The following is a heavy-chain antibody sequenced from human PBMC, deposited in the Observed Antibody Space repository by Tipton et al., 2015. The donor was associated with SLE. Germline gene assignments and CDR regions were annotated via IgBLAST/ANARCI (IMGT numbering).Heavy chain of an antibody. CDR3: AKDLLLWFGETVDY. D-gene: IGHD3-10*01. CDR1: GFTFSSYA. CDR2: ISGSGGST. V-gene: IGHV3-23*01. J-gene: IGHJ4*02. Sequence: SLRLSCAASGFTFSSYAMSWVRQAPGKGLEWVSAISGSGGSTYYADSVKGRFTISRDNSKNTLYLQMNSLRAEDPAVYYCAKDLLLWFGETVDYWGQGTLVTVSS.